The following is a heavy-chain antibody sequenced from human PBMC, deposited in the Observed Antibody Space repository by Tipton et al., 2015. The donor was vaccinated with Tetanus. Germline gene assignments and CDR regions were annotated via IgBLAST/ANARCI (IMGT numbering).Heavy chain of an antibody. V-gene: IGHV4-39*01. CDR3: VKFEYRTSFAS. J-gene: IGHJ4*02. D-gene: IGHD6-6*01. Sequence: GLVKPSETLSLICSVSGVSITSSSYYWGWIRQPPGKGPDWIGSVYYSGTTYSNPSIKSRVSISIDTSKNQFSLPLSSGTAADTAVYFCVKFEYRTSFASWGQGALVTVSS. CDR2: VYYSGTT. CDR1: GVSITSSSYY.